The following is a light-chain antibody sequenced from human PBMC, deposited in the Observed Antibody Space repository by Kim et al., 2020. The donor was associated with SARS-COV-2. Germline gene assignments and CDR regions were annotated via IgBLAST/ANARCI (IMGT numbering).Light chain of an antibody. Sequence: VTISCTGSSSNIGAGYDLHWYQQLPGTAPKLLIYDNSNRPSGVPDRFSGSKSGTSASLAITGLQAEDEADYYCQSSDSSLSGSWVFGGGTQLTVL. CDR1: SSNIGAGYD. V-gene: IGLV1-40*01. CDR2: DNS. J-gene: IGLJ3*02. CDR3: QSSDSSLSGSWV.